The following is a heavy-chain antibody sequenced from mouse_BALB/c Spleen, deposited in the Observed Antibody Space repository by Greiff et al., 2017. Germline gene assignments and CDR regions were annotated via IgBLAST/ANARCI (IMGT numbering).Heavy chain of an antibody. Sequence: VQLQQSGAELVRSGASVKLSCTASGFNIKDYYMHWVKQRPEQGLEWIGWIDPENGDTEYAPKFQGKATMTADTSSNTAYLQLSSLTSEDTAVYYCNACYGSRHYAMDYWGQGTSVTVSS. D-gene: IGHD1-1*01. CDR1: GFNIKDYY. CDR2: IDPENGDT. J-gene: IGHJ4*01. V-gene: IGHV14-4*02. CDR3: NACYGSRHYAMDY.